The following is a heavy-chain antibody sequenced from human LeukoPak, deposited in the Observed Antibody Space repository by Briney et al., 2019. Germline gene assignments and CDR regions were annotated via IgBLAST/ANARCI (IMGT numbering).Heavy chain of an antibody. Sequence: GGSLRLSCAASGFTFSSYWMSWVRQAPGKGLEWVANIKQDGSEKYYVDSVKGRFTISRDNAKNSLYLQMNSLRAEDTAVYHRARERLGELSLPPLDYWGQGTLVTVSS. D-gene: IGHD3-16*02. CDR3: ARERLGELSLPPLDY. V-gene: IGHV3-7*03. J-gene: IGHJ4*02. CDR1: GFTFSSYW. CDR2: IKQDGSEK.